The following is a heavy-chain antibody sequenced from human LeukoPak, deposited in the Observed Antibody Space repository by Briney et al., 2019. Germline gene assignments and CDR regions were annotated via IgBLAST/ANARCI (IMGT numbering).Heavy chain of an antibody. D-gene: IGHD1-26*01. J-gene: IGHJ6*03. CDR1: GFTFSSYG. Sequence: PGRSLRLSCAASGFTFSSYGMHWVRQAPGKGLEWVAVISYDGSNKYYADSVKGRFTISRDNSKNTLYLQMNSLRAEDTAVYYCAKVVEGRYYYYYMDVWGKGTTVTVSS. CDR3: AKVVEGRYYYYYMDV. CDR2: ISYDGSNK. V-gene: IGHV3-30*18.